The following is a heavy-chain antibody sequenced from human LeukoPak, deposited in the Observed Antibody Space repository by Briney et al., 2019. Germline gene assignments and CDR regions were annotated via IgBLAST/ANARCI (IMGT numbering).Heavy chain of an antibody. CDR3: ARVYRARAITIFGVDYPAGMDV. D-gene: IGHD3-3*01. CDR1: GYTFTGYY. J-gene: IGHJ6*02. V-gene: IGHV1-2*02. CDR2: INPNSGGT. Sequence: ASVKVSCKASGYTFTGYYMHWVRQAPGRGLEWMGWINPNSGGTNYAQKFQGRVTMTRDTSISTAYMELSRLRSDDTAVYYCARVYRARAITIFGVDYPAGMDVWGQGTTVTVSS.